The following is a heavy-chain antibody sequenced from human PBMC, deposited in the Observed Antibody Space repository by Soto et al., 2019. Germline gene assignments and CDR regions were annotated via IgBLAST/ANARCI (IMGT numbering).Heavy chain of an antibody. CDR1: GYSFSNYW. CDR3: ARLPPPTYCSGSTCSGY. Sequence: PVESLKISCKGSGYSFSNYWINCVLQRAVKVLEWMGRIDPDDSYTNYSPSFQGHVTISVDKSISTAYLQWSSLQASDTAIYYCARLPPPTYCSGSTCSGYWGQGTLVTVSS. V-gene: IGHV5-10-1*01. J-gene: IGHJ4*02. CDR2: IDPDDSYT. D-gene: IGHD2-15*01.